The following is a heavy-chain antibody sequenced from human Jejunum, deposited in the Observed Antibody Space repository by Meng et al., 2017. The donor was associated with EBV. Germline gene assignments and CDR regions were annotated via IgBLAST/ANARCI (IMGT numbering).Heavy chain of an antibody. CDR1: GDSITRGAYL. CDR3: ARGGPDFGDYVPFDY. V-gene: IGHV4-30-2*01. D-gene: IGHD4-17*01. J-gene: IGHJ4*02. CDR2: IYHIGST. Sequence: QPQLQESGPGLVQPSQTLSLTCAVSGDSITRGAYLWSWIRQPPGKGLEWIGNIYHIGSTYYNPSLKSRVTISVDRSKNQFSLKLTSVTAADTAVYYCARGGPDFGDYVPFDYWGQGTLVTVSS.